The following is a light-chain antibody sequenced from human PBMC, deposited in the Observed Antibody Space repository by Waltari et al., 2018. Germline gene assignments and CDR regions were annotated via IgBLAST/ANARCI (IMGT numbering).Light chain of an antibody. CDR2: KVT. J-gene: IGKJ1*01. V-gene: IGKV2D-29*02. Sequence: DIVMNQTQLSLPVTAGEPASISCRSGQSLLHSNGNTYLHWYLQKPGQSPRLLIYKVTNRESGVPDRFSGSGSGTDFTLKISRVEPEDVGIYYCMQSTKDPRTFGQGTKVEIK. CDR1: QSLLHSNGNTY. CDR3: MQSTKDPRT.